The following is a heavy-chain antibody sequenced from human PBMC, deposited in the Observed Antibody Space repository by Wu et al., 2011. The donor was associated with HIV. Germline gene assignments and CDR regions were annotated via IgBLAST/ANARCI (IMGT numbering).Heavy chain of an antibody. Sequence: QVQLVQSGPEVKKPGSSVKVSCKASGGTFSSHGISWVRQAPGQGLEWMGGIIAIFGTAKYAQNFQGRVTITADKSTNTAYMELRSLTSEDTAVYYCARDGGSSGSYWVDWYFDLWGRGTLVTVSS. CDR3: ARDGGSSGSYWVDWYFDL. D-gene: IGHD1-26*01. CDR1: GGTFSSHG. J-gene: IGHJ2*01. V-gene: IGHV1-69*14. CDR2: IIAIFGTA.